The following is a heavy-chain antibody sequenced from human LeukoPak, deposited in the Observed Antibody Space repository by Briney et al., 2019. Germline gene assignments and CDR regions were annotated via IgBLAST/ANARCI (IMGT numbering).Heavy chain of an antibody. Sequence: GGSLRLSCAACGFTFSASGMNWVRQAPGKGLEWVSSISGSSSYTYYADSVKGRFTISRDNAKNSLYLQMNSLRAEDTAVYYCARGDRLGYCTNGVCYPTDYWGQGTLVTVSS. CDR3: ARGDRLGYCTNGVCYPTDY. J-gene: IGHJ4*02. CDR2: ISGSSSYT. V-gene: IGHV3-21*01. CDR1: GFTFSASG. D-gene: IGHD2-8*01.